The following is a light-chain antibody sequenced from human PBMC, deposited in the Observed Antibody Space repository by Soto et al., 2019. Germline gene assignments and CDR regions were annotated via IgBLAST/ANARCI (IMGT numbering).Light chain of an antibody. J-gene: IGKJ1*01. CDR3: QPLDNYPRT. CDR2: VAS. Sequence: DIQLTQSPSFLSASVGDRVTITCRASQGISSYLAWYQQKPGKAPKLLIYVASTLQSGVPSRFSGSGSGTEFTLAISSLQPEDFATYYCQPLDNYPRTFGQGTTVEIK. CDR1: QGISSY. V-gene: IGKV1-9*01.